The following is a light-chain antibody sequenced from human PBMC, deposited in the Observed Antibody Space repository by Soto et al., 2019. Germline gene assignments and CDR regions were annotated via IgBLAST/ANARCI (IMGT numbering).Light chain of an antibody. Sequence: EIVMTPSPATLSVSPGERATLSCRASQSVRSSLAWYQQKPGQAPRLLIYGASTRATGIPARFSGSGSGTEFTLTINSLQSEDFAVYFCQQYNNWPPWTFGQGTKGDIK. J-gene: IGKJ1*01. CDR1: QSVRSS. V-gene: IGKV3-15*01. CDR3: QQYNNWPPWT. CDR2: GAS.